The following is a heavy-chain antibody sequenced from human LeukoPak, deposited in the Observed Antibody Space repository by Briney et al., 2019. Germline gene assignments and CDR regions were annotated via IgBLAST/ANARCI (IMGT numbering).Heavy chain of an antibody. CDR1: GFTFSNYF. CDR2: IKQDGTEK. V-gene: IGHV3-7*01. J-gene: IGHJ4*02. D-gene: IGHD6-19*01. Sequence: GGSLRLSCAASGFTFSNYFMGWVREAPGRGLQWVANIKQDGTEKYYVDSVKGRFTISRDNAKNTLFLQMSSLRAEDTAVYYCVRDSQGLSGWYEDYWGQGTLVTVSS. CDR3: VRDSQGLSGWYEDY.